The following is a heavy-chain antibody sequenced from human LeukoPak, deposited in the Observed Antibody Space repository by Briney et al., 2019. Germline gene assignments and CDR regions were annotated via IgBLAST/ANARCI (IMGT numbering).Heavy chain of an antibody. CDR3: ARGPYRNHKTDR. J-gene: IGHJ1*01. CDR1: GGSFSGYC. Sequence: SETLSLTCAVYGGSFSGYCWSWIRQPPGKGLEWIGEINHSGSNNYNPSLKSRVTISVDTSKNQFSLKLSSVTAADTAVYYCARGPYRNHKTDRWGQGTLVTVSS. CDR2: INHSGSN. D-gene: IGHD1-14*01. V-gene: IGHV4-34*01.